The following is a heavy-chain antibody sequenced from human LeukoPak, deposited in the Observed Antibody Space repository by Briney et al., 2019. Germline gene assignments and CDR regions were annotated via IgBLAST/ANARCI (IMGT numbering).Heavy chain of an antibody. CDR3: ARDKDSGSYYRGVLDY. CDR2: ISYDGGNK. Sequence: PGGSLRLSCTVSGFTFSSYAMHWVRQAPGKGLEWVAVISYDGGNKYYADSVKGRFTISRDNSKNTLDLQMNSLRVEDTALYYCARDKDSGSYYRGVLDYWGQGTLVTVSS. CDR1: GFTFSSYA. V-gene: IGHV3-30-3*01. J-gene: IGHJ4*02. D-gene: IGHD1-26*01.